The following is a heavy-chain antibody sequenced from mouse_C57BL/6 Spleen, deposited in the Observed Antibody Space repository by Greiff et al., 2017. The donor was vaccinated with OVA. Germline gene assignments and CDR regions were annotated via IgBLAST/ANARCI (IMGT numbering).Heavy chain of an antibody. V-gene: IGHV2-6*01. CDR1: GFSLTSYG. CDR2: IWGVGST. J-gene: IGHJ3*01. CDR3: ASLTGWFAY. Sequence: VKLMESGPGLVAPSQSLSITCTVSGFSLTSYGVDWVRQSPGQGLEWLGVIWGVGSTNYNSALKSRLSISKDNSKSQVFLKMNSLQTDDTAMYYCASLTGWFAYWGQGTLVTVSA. D-gene: IGHD4-1*01.